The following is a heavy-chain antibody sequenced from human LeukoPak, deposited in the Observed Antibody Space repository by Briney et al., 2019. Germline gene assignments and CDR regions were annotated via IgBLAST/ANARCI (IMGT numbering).Heavy chain of an antibody. Sequence: GGSLRLSCAASGFTFDDHGMSWVRQGPGKGLEWICGINWNGGSTIYADSVKGRFTISRDNAKSSLSLQLNSLRVEDKAVYYCARGHYDVLAASYKRTPDYWGQGTLVTVSS. CDR2: INWNGGST. V-gene: IGHV3-20*04. J-gene: IGHJ4*02. D-gene: IGHD3-9*01. CDR3: ARGHYDVLAASYKRTPDY. CDR1: GFTFDDHG.